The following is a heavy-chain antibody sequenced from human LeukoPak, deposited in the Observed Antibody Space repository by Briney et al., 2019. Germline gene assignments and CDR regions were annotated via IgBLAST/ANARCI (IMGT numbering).Heavy chain of an antibody. CDR2: IKQDGSEK. J-gene: IGHJ6*03. D-gene: IGHD5-18*01. CDR3: ARVDTAMVKEYYYYYMDV. CDR1: GFTFSSYW. V-gene: IGHV3-7*01. Sequence: GGSLRLSCAASGFTFSSYWMSWVRQAPGKGLEWVANIKQDGSEKYYVDSVKGRFTISRDNAKNSLYLQMNSLRAEDTAVYYCARVDTAMVKEYYYYYMDVWGKGTTVTVS.